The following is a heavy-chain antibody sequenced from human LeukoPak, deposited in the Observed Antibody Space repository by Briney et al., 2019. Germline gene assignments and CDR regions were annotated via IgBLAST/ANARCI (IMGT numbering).Heavy chain of an antibody. V-gene: IGHV1-69*04. CDR1: GGTFSSYA. CDR3: ARYSSVGGFYYGMDV. D-gene: IGHD6-19*01. Sequence: SVTVSCKASGGTFSSYAISWVRQAPGQGLEWMGRIIPILGIANYAQKFQGRVTITADKSTSTAYMELSSLRSEDTAVYYCARYSSVGGFYYGMDVWGQGTTVTVSS. CDR2: IIPILGIA. J-gene: IGHJ6*02.